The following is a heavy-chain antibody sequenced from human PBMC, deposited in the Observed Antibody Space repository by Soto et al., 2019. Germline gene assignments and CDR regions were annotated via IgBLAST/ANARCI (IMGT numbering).Heavy chain of an antibody. Sequence: SVKVSCKASGGTFSSYAISWVRQAPGQGLEWMGGIIPIFGTANYAQKFQGRVTITADESTSTAYMELSSLRSEDTAVYYCARTPTSGWYFDLWGRGTLVTVSS. CDR2: IIPIFGTA. V-gene: IGHV1-69*13. CDR1: GGTFSSYA. D-gene: IGHD3-10*01. CDR3: ARTPTSGWYFDL. J-gene: IGHJ2*01.